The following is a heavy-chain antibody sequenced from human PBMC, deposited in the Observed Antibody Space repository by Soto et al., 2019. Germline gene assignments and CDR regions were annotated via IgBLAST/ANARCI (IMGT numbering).Heavy chain of an antibody. CDR2: ITGTSAFT. CDR3: ARAHIAAAGTFDY. J-gene: IGHJ4*02. Sequence: LRLSCAASGFIFSDFQINWVRQAPGRGLEWLSSITGTSAFTHYADSIEGRFTISRDNTKNSLYLQMNSLRAEDTAVYYCARAHIAAAGTFDYWGQGTLVTVSS. D-gene: IGHD6-13*01. V-gene: IGHV3-21*01. CDR1: GFIFSDFQ.